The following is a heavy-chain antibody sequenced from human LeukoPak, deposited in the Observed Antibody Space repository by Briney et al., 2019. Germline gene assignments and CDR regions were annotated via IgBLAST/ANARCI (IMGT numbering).Heavy chain of an antibody. Sequence: SESLSLTCTVSGGSISSSSAYWGWIRQPPGKGLEWIGSIYYSKNTYYNPSLKSRVTISADTSKNQFSLTLGSVSATDTAVYYCVSPRGFSFGYFDYWGQGTLVTSST. CDR3: VSPRGFSFGYFDY. D-gene: IGHD5-18*01. V-gene: IGHV4-39*01. J-gene: IGHJ4*02. CDR2: IYYSKNT. CDR1: GGSISSSSAY.